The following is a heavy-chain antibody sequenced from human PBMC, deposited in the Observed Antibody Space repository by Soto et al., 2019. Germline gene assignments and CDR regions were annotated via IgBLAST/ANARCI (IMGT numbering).Heavy chain of an antibody. CDR1: GGTFSSYA. CDR3: ARGNMVRGVIKGYYYYGMDV. Sequence: SVKVSCKASGGTFSSYAISWVRQAPGQGXEWMGGIIPIFGTANYAQKFQGRVTITADESTSTAYMELSSLRSEDTAVYYCARGNMVRGVIKGYYYYGMDVWGQGTTVTVSS. CDR2: IIPIFGTA. D-gene: IGHD3-10*01. V-gene: IGHV1-69*13. J-gene: IGHJ6*02.